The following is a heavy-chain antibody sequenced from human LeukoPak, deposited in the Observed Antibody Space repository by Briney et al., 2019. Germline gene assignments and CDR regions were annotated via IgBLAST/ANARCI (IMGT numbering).Heavy chain of an antibody. J-gene: IGHJ4*02. Sequence: SETLSLTCTVSGGSISSYYWSWIRQPPGKGLEWIGYIYYSGSTNYNPSLKSRVTMSVDTSKNQFSLKLSSVTAADTAVYYCAGSHVVVRDYFDYWGQGTLVTVSS. CDR2: IYYSGST. D-gene: IGHD2-2*01. CDR3: AGSHVVVRDYFDY. V-gene: IGHV4-59*12. CDR1: GGSISSYY.